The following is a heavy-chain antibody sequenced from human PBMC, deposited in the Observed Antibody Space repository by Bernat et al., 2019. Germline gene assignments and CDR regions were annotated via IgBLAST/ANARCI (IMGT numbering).Heavy chain of an antibody. J-gene: IGHJ5*02. CDR1: GGTFSSYT. CDR3: ASGGLWNDFWSGWGWFDP. D-gene: IGHD3-3*01. CDR2: IIPILGIA. V-gene: IGHV1-69*02. Sequence: QVQLVQSGAEVKKPGSSVKVSCKASGGTFSSYTISWVRQAPGQGLEWMGRIIPILGIANYAQKFQGRVTITADKSTSTAYMELSSLRSEDTAVYYCASGGLWNDFWSGWGWFDPWGLGTLVTVSS.